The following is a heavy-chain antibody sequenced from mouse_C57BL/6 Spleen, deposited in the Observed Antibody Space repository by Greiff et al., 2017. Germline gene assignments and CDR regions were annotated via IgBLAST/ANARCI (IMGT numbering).Heavy chain of an antibody. V-gene: IGHV2-2*01. CDR2: IWSGGST. CDR1: GFSLTSYG. CDR3: ARTGYDYDAWFAY. Sequence: VQLQQSGPGLVQPSQSLSITCTVSGFSLTSYGVHWVRQSPGKGLEWLGVIWSGGSTDYNAAFISRLSLSKDNSKSQVFFKMNSLQADDTAIYYCARTGYDYDAWFAYWGQGTLVTVSA. D-gene: IGHD2-4*01. J-gene: IGHJ3*01.